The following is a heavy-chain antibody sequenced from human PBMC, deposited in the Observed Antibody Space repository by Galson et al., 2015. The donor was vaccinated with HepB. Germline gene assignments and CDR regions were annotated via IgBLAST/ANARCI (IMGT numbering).Heavy chain of an antibody. CDR2: TSSSSSYI. Sequence: SLRLSCAASGFTFSSYSMNWVRQAPGKGLEWVSSTSSSSSYIYYADSVKGRFTISRDNAKNSLYLQMNSLRAEDTAVYYCARDNGAEDYDSSGYQYYFDYWGQGTLVTVSS. J-gene: IGHJ4*02. CDR1: GFTFSSYS. D-gene: IGHD3-22*01. CDR3: ARDNGAEDYDSSGYQYYFDY. V-gene: IGHV3-21*01.